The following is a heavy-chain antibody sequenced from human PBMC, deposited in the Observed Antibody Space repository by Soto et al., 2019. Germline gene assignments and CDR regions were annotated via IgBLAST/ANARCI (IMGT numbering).Heavy chain of an antibody. CDR1: GFTFSDYA. CDR2: VAYDGRSK. Sequence: PGGSLRLSCAASGFTFSDYAMHWVRQAPGKGLEWVAVVAYDGRSKYYADSVKGRFTISRDNSRTTVYLQMNSLRDEDTAMYYCARHALLLITAGSYNYGLDVWGDGTTFTVSS. CDR3: ARHALLLITAGSYNYGLDV. J-gene: IGHJ6*04. D-gene: IGHD1-20*01. V-gene: IGHV3-30*04.